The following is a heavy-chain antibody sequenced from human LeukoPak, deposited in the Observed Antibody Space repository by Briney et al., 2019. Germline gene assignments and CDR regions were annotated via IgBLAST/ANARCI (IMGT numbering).Heavy chain of an antibody. V-gene: IGHV1-24*01. J-gene: IGHJ4*02. CDR1: GGTFSSYA. D-gene: IGHD5-18*01. CDR2: FDPEDGEA. Sequence: GASVKVSCKASGGTFSSYAISWVRQAPGKGLEWMGGFDPEDGEAIYAQKFQGRVTMTEDTSTDTAYMELSSLRSEDTAVYYCATAHAVPYSYGYYYWGQGTLVTVSS. CDR3: ATAHAVPYSYGYYY.